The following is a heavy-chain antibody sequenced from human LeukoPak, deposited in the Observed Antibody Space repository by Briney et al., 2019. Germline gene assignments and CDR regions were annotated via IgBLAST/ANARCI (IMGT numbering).Heavy chain of an antibody. V-gene: IGHV3-23*01. J-gene: IGHJ4*02. CDR1: GFPFSTYD. Sequence: GGSLRLSCAASGFPFSTYDMSWVRQPPGKGLEWVSAISDSGGSTYYADSVKGRFTISRDNSKNTLYLQMNSLRADDTAVNYFAKVGCISASCWAFDHRGQGTLVTVS. CDR2: ISDSGGST. D-gene: IGHD2-2*01. CDR3: AKVGCISASCWAFDH.